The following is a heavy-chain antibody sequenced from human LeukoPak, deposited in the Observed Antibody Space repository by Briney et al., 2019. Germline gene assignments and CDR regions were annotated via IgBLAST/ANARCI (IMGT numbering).Heavy chain of an antibody. CDR3: AKGDYSNYVRSYFDY. V-gene: IGHV3-23*01. CDR2: ITGSGGST. D-gene: IGHD4-11*01. J-gene: IGHJ4*02. CDR1: RFTFSSYA. Sequence: PGGSLRLSCAVSRFTFSSYAMNWVRQAPGKGLEWVSGITGSGGSTYYADSVKGRFTISRDNSKNTLYLQMSSLRAEDTAVYYCAKGDYSNYVRSYFDYWGQGTLVTVSS.